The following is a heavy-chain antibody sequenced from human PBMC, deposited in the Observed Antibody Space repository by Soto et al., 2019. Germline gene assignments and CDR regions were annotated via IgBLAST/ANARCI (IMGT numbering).Heavy chain of an antibody. CDR2: IYYSGST. CDR3: ATHRDYGGTSEYWYFDL. CDR1: GGSISSGDYY. D-gene: IGHD4-17*01. J-gene: IGHJ2*01. Sequence: QVQLQESGPGLVKPSQTLSLTCTVSGGSISSGDYYWSWIRQPPGKGLEWIGYIYYSGSTYYNPSLKSRVTISVDTSKNQFSLKLSSVTAADTAVYYCATHRDYGGTSEYWYFDLWGRGTLVTVSS. V-gene: IGHV4-30-4*01.